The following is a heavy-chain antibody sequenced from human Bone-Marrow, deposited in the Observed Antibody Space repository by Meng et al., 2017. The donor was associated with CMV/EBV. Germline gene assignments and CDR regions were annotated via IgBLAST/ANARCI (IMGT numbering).Heavy chain of an antibody. CDR2: ISGSGDST. D-gene: IGHD3-10*01. CDR1: GFTFSSYA. Sequence: GESLKTSCAASGFTFSSYAMNWVRQAPGKGLEWVSAISGSGDSTYYADSVKGRFTISRDNSKNTLYLKMNSLRAEDTAVYYCARGLNHKDNVLLWFGYPWGQGTLVTVSS. J-gene: IGHJ5*02. CDR3: ARGLNHKDNVLLWFGYP. V-gene: IGHV3-23*01.